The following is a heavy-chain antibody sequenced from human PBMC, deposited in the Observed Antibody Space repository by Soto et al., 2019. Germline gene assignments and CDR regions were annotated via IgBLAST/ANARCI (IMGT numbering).Heavy chain of an antibody. CDR1: GDSFNDYY. D-gene: IGHD5-12*01. CDR3: ARESGGATATLDYYYFYMDV. Sequence: QVRLAQSGAEVRKPGASVTVSCRSSGDSFNDYYIHWVRQAPGHGFEWMGWINPNGGVTKYAQKFQGWVSMTRDTSIRTVYMQRSRLRSDDTAVYYCARESGGATATLDYYYFYMDVWGTGTTVTVSS. V-gene: IGHV1-2*04. J-gene: IGHJ6*03. CDR2: INPNGGVT.